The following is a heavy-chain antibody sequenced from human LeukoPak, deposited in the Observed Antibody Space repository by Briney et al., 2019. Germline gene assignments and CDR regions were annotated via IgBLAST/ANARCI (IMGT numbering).Heavy chain of an antibody. CDR3: ARGQERYYYYYYMDV. CDR2: IYSGGSA. CDR1: GFTVSSNY. V-gene: IGHV3-53*01. Sequence: GGSLRLSCAASGFTVSSNYMNWVRQAPGKGLEWVSIIYSGGSAYYADSVKGRFTISRDNSKNTLYLQMNSLRAEDTAVYYCARGQERYYYYYYMDVWGKGTTVTISS. J-gene: IGHJ6*03.